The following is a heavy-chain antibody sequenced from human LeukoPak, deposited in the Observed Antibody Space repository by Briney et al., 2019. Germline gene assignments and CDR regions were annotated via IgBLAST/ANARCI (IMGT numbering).Heavy chain of an antibody. J-gene: IGHJ6*02. CDR2: ISWNSDKI. Sequence: PGRSLRLSCAASGFTFDDYAMHWVPQAPGKGLEGVSGISWNSDKIGCTDSVKRRFTISRDNSKTSLYLQMNSLRAEDTALYYCAKALYYDFWSGYNPDRYYGMDVWGQGTTVTVSS. V-gene: IGHV3-9*01. CDR3: AKALYYDFWSGYNPDRYYGMDV. CDR1: GFTFDDYA. D-gene: IGHD3-3*01.